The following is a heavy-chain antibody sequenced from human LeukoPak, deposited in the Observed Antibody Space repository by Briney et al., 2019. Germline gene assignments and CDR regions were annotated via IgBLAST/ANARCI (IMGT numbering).Heavy chain of an antibody. CDR1: GFTFSSYG. Sequence: GGSLRLSCAASGFTFSSYGMHWVRQAPGKGLEWVAVISYDGSNKYYADSVKGRFTISRDSSKNTVYLQMNSLRPQDTAVYYCARIDGYDTSDFWGQGTLVTVSS. CDR3: ARIDGYDTSDF. V-gene: IGHV3-30*03. CDR2: ISYDGSNK. D-gene: IGHD3-22*01. J-gene: IGHJ4*02.